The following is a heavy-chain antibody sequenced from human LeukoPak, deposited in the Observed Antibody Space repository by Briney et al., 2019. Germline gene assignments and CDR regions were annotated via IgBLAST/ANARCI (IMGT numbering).Heavy chain of an antibody. Sequence: ASVKVSCKASGYTFTSYDVNWVRQATGQGLEWMGWMNPNSGNTGYAQKFQGRVTMTRNTSMSTAYMELSSLRSEDTAVYYCARGPRYSSGWPGGIWFDPWGQGTLVIVSS. D-gene: IGHD6-19*01. J-gene: IGHJ5*02. CDR1: GYTFTSYD. CDR3: ARGPRYSSGWPGGIWFDP. CDR2: MNPNSGNT. V-gene: IGHV1-8*01.